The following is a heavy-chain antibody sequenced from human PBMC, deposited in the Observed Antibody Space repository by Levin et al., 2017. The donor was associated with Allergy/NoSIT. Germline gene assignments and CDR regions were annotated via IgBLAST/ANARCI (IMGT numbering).Heavy chain of an antibody. CDR2: ISGSGDST. V-gene: IGHV3-23*01. J-gene: IGHJ3*01. Sequence: GGSLRLSCAASGFTFSSHAMNWVRQTPGKGLEWVSSISGSGDSTMYADSVKGRFTISRDSFKNTLYLQMNSLRAEDTAIYYCAKSRDAAMLGGVAFDFWNQGTMVTVAS. CDR1: GFTFSSHA. CDR3: AKSRDAAMLGGVAFDF. D-gene: IGHD3-10*02.